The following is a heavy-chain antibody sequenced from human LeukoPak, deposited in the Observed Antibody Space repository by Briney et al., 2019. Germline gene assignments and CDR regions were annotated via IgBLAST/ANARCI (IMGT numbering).Heavy chain of an antibody. CDR2: INADGRAE. D-gene: IGHD7-27*01. CDR3: AKWGSTWGFDN. Sequence: GGSLRLSCAASGFTFNKSWMTWVRQTPGKGLEWVANINADGRAEYYVDSVKGRFAISRDNAKSSVFLQMNNLRAEDTAVYYCAKWGSTWGFDNWGQGTLVAVSS. J-gene: IGHJ4*02. V-gene: IGHV3-7*01. CDR1: GFTFNKSW.